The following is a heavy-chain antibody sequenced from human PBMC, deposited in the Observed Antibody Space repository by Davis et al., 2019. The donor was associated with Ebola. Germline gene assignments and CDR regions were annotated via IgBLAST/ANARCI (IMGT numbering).Heavy chain of an antibody. CDR3: VRGYSGSYGRFDP. Sequence: SETLSLTCTVSGGSISSYYWSWIRQPPGKGLEWIGEINHSGSTNYNPSLKSRVTISVDTSKKQLSLKLSSVTPADTAVYYCVRGYSGSYGRFDPWGQGTLVTVSS. D-gene: IGHD1-26*01. V-gene: IGHV4-34*01. J-gene: IGHJ5*02. CDR1: GGSISSYY. CDR2: INHSGST.